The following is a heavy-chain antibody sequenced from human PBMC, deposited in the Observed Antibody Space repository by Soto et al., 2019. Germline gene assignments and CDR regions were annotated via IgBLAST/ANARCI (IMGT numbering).Heavy chain of an antibody. CDR3: ARVGFWSGYYPFDY. J-gene: IGHJ4*02. V-gene: IGHV4-31*03. D-gene: IGHD3-3*01. Sequence: PSETLSLTCTVSGGSISSGGYYWSWIRQHPGKGLEWIGYIYYSGSTYYNPSLKSRVTISVDTSKNQFSLKLSSVAAADTAVYYCARVGFWSGYYPFDYCGQGTLVTVSS. CDR2: IYYSGST. CDR1: GGSISSGGYY.